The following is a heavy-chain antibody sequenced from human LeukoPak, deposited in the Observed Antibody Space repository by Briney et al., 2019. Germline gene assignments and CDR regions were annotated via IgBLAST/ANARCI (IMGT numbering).Heavy chain of an antibody. CDR1: GFTFSSYE. V-gene: IGHV3-48*03. D-gene: IGHD6-6*01. CDR2: ISSSGNTI. J-gene: IGHJ4*02. Sequence: GGSLRLSCAASGFTFSSYEMNWDRQAPGKGLEWVSYISSSGNTIYYADSVRGRFTISRDNAKNSLYLQMNSLRAEDTAVYYCEPGITAPYFDYWGQGTLVTVSS. CDR3: EPGITAPYFDY.